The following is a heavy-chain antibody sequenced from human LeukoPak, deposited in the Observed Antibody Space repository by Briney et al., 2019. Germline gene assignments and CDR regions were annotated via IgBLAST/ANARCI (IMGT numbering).Heavy chain of an antibody. CDR3: AREAVAFDY. CDR2: IYYTGST. V-gene: IGHV4-39*02. Sequence: PSETLSLTCTVSGGSISNSDYYWGWIRQPPGKGLEWIGSIYYTGSTYYNPSLKSRVTISVDTSKNQFSLKLSSVTAADTAVYYCAREAVAFDYWGQGTLVTVSS. J-gene: IGHJ4*02. CDR1: GGSISNSDYY.